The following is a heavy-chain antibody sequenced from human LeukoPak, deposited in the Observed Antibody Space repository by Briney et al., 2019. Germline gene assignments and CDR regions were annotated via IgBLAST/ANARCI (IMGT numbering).Heavy chain of an antibody. CDR2: IVHSGGT. CDR1: GGSVSGFY. V-gene: IGHV4-34*01. Sequence: SESLSLTCAVSGGSVSGFYWTWIRQPPGKGREWIGEIVHSGGTNYKQSLMPRVTISLDASKNQFSLALSSVTAADTAVYYCARGRDTSKWYVEGDFHHWGQGTLVTVSS. D-gene: IGHD6-13*01. CDR3: ARGRDTSKWYVEGDFHH. J-gene: IGHJ4*02.